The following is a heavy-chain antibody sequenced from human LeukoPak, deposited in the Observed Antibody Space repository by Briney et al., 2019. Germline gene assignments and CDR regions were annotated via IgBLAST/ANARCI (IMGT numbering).Heavy chain of an antibody. CDR2: INHSGST. CDR3: ARGGSRGIVATITRGYYYGMDV. Sequence: NSSETLSLTCIVSGGSINGYYWSWIRQPPGKGLEWIGEINHSGSTNYNPSLKSRVTISVDTSKNQFSLKLSSVTAADTAVYYCARGGSRGIVATITRGYYYGMDVWGKGTTVTVSS. CDR1: GGSINGYY. V-gene: IGHV4-34*01. D-gene: IGHD5-12*01. J-gene: IGHJ6*04.